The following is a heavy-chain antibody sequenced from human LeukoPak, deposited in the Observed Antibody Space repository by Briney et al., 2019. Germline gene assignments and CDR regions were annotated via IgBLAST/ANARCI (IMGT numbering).Heavy chain of an antibody. V-gene: IGHV3-7*05. Sequence: GGSLRLSCSPSGFTFSTSWMTWVRQAPGKGLEWVANIKPDGTYKQYLESVKGRFTISRDDSKNTLYLRMNSLRAEDTAVYYCAKAYNSGWYYFDYWGQGTLVTVSS. J-gene: IGHJ4*02. CDR1: GFTFSTSW. D-gene: IGHD6-19*01. CDR3: AKAYNSGWYYFDY. CDR2: IKPDGTYK.